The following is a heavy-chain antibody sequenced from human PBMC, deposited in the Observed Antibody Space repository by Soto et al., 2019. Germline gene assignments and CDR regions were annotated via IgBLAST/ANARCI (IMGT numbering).Heavy chain of an antibody. D-gene: IGHD2-21*02. J-gene: IGHJ6*02. CDR3: ACDLWGYCGTDCYPLDV. CDR1: GGSISGYY. V-gene: IGHV4-59*01. Sequence: SETLSLTCTVSGGSISGYYWSWIRQPPGKGLEWIGYMYNTGSTVYNPSFKSRVTISVDTSKNQFSLKLNSVTAADTAVYYCACDLWGYCGTDCYPLDVWGQGTTVTVSS. CDR2: MYNTGST.